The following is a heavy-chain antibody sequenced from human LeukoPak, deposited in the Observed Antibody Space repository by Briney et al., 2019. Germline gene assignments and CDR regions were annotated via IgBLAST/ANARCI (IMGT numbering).Heavy chain of an antibody. CDR3: ARPSSSWYATFDY. CDR1: GGSISSSSYY. V-gene: IGHV4-39*01. Sequence: SETLSLTCTVSGGSISSSSYYWGWIRQPQGKGLEWIGSSYDSGTTYDNPSRKIPVTIAEDTSKNQFSLNLSSVTAADTAVYYCARPSSSWYATFDYWGQGTLVTVSS. J-gene: IGHJ4*02. D-gene: IGHD6-13*01. CDR2: SYDSGTT.